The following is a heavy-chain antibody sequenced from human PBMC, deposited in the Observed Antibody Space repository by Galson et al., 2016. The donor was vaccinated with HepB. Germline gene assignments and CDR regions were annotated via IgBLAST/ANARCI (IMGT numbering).Heavy chain of an antibody. D-gene: IGHD6-13*01. Sequence: SLRLSCAASGFTFSYYSVNWVRQAPGQGLEWISSISSNSGGTYYAEKAKGRVTITRDNAKHTLYLQMNSLRAEDTAVYYCARDLIAAAGRSFYYYYYYMDVWGKGTTVTVSS. J-gene: IGHJ6*03. V-gene: IGHV3-21*01. CDR1: GFTFSYYS. CDR3: ARDLIAAAGRSFYYYYYYMDV. CDR2: ISSNSGGT.